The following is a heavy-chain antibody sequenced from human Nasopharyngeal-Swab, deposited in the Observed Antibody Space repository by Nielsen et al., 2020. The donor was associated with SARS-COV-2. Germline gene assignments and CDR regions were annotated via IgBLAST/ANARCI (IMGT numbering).Heavy chain of an antibody. CDR1: GFKFDDYA. Sequence: GGSLRLSCVASGFKFDDYAMHWVRQVPGKGLEWVSGISWNSGLRAQADSVQGRFFISRDNAENSLDLQMNSLRPEDTGLYYCATSLIGAVADAYFDYWGQGTRVTVSS. CDR2: ISWNSGLR. D-gene: IGHD6-19*01. V-gene: IGHV3-9*01. CDR3: ATSLIGAVADAYFDY. J-gene: IGHJ4*02.